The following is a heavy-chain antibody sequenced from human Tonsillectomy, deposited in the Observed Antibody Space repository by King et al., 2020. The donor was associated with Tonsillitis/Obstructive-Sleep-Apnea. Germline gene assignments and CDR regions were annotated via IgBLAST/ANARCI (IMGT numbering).Heavy chain of an antibody. Sequence: MQLQESGPGLVKPSETLSLTCTVSGGSISSHYWSWIRQPPGKGLEWIGYVYYSGSTDSNPSLKSRVTISVDTSKNQFSLKLSSVTAADTAVYYCARGLDYYYYSSGRYYFDYWGQGTLVTVSS. CDR1: GGSISSHY. V-gene: IGHV4-59*11. D-gene: IGHD3-22*01. J-gene: IGHJ4*02. CDR3: ARGLDYYYYSSGRYYFDY. CDR2: VYYSGST.